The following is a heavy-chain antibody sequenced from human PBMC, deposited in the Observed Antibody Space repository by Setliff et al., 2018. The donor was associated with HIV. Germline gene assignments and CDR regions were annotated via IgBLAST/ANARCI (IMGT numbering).Heavy chain of an antibody. Sequence: GGSLRLSCAASGFTFKNAWMTWVRQAPGKGLEWVGRIKGKSEGGTTDYAEAVKGRFSISRDDSKNMLSLEMNGLRTEDTAVYYCTTSSVRCSSTSCYPVDYGMDVWGQGTTVTVSS. CDR1: GFTFKNAW. J-gene: IGHJ6*02. CDR3: TTSSVRCSSTSCYPVDYGMDV. CDR2: IKGKSEGGTT. V-gene: IGHV3-15*01. D-gene: IGHD2-2*01.